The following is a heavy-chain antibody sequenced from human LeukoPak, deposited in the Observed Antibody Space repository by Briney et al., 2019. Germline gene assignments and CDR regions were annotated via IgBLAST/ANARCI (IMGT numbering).Heavy chain of an antibody. CDR1: RFTFSNFA. J-gene: IGHJ4*02. V-gene: IGHV3-23*01. Sequence: GGSLRLSCAASRFTFSNFAMSWVRLAPGKGLEWVSTISGSAYSTYYADSVKGRFTISRDNSKNALFLQMNSLSAEDTAVYYCAKSGPYCSSTTCNYFDYWGQGTLVTVSS. CDR2: ISGSAYST. D-gene: IGHD2-2*01. CDR3: AKSGPYCSSTTCNYFDY.